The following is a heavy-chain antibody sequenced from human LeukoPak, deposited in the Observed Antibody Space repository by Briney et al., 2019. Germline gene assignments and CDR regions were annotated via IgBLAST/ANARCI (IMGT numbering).Heavy chain of an antibody. D-gene: IGHD1-26*01. V-gene: IGHV3-49*03. CDR3: TRDPHYYQGNPHDF. CDR2: IRSKDHGGTT. J-gene: IGHJ4*02. CDR1: GFTFGDYA. Sequence: PGGSLRLSCTASGFTFGDYALSWFRQAPGKWLEWLSFIRSKDHGGTTEYAASVKGRFTISRDDSNSIAYLQMSSLIVEDTAVYFCTRDPHYYQGNPHDFWGQGTRVTVSS.